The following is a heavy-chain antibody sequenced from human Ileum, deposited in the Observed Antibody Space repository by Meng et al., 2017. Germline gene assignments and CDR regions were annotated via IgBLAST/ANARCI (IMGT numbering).Heavy chain of an antibody. CDR3: ARERRHYYGSGSFDY. Sequence: QVQLQESGPGLGKPSQTLSLTCSVSGGSFSSDNYYWTWIRQTPGKGLEWIWLTSYNGSPFYNPSLRSRVTISVDTSKDQFSLKLTSVTAADTAVYYCARERRHYYGSGSFDYWGQGILVTVSS. CDR1: GGSFSSDNYY. J-gene: IGHJ4*02. D-gene: IGHD3-10*01. CDR2: TSYNGSP. V-gene: IGHV4-30-4*01.